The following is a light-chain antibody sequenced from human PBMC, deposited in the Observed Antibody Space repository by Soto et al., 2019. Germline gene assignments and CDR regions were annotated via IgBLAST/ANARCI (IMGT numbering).Light chain of an antibody. CDR3: CSYAGSYTLV. CDR2: DVS. V-gene: IGLV2-11*01. Sequence: QSALTQPRSVSGSPGQSVTMSCTGNSSDVGGYNSVSWYQQHPGKAPKLMIYDVSKRPSGVPDRFSGSKSGNTASLTISGLQAEDEADYYCCSYAGSYTLVFGGGTKVTVL. CDR1: SSDVGGYNS. J-gene: IGLJ2*01.